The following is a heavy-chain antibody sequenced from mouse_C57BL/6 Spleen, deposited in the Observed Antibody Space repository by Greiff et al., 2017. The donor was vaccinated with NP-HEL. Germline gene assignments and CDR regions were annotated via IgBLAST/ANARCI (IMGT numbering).Heavy chain of an antibody. Sequence: LVESGAELARPGASVKLSCKASGYTFTSYGISWVKQRTGQGLEWIGEIYPRSGNTYYNEKFKGKATLTADKSSSTAYMELRSLTSEDSAVYFCARLYYGNSYAMDYWGQGTSVTVSS. CDR2: IYPRSGNT. CDR1: GYTFTSYG. V-gene: IGHV1-81*01. D-gene: IGHD2-1*01. J-gene: IGHJ4*01. CDR3: ARLYYGNSYAMDY.